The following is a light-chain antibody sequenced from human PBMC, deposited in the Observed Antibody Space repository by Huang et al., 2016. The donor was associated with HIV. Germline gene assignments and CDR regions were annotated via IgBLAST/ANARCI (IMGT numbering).Light chain of an antibody. CDR1: QRISSW. CDR2: KAS. J-gene: IGKJ1*01. Sequence: DIQMTQSPSTLSASVGDRVTITCRASQRISSWLAWYQQKPGKAPKLLIYKASSLETGVPSRFSGSGSGTEFTLTISSLQPDDFATYYCHQYNTYSWTFGQGTKVEIK. V-gene: IGKV1-5*03. CDR3: HQYNTYSWT.